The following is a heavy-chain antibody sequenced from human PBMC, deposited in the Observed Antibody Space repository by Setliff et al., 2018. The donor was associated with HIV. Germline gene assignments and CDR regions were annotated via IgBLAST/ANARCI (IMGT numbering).Heavy chain of an antibody. V-gene: IGHV3-23*01. D-gene: IGHD3-22*01. CDR3: AKRGYDSSALRAFDAFDI. CDR2: IRAGGEST. CDR1: GFTFSSYA. J-gene: IGHJ3*02. Sequence: GGSLRLSCAASGFTFSSYAMNWVRQAPGKGLEWVSGIRAGGESTDYADSVKGRFTISRDNSKNTLYLQMKSLRVEDTAEYYCAKRGYDSSALRAFDAFDIWGQGTLVTVSS.